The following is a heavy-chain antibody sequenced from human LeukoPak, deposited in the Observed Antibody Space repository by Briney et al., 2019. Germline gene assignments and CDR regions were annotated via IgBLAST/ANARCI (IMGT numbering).Heavy chain of an antibody. V-gene: IGHV4-39*07. CDR1: GGSISSSSYY. Sequence: SETLSLTCTVSGGSISSSSYYWGWIRQPPGKGLEWIGRIHMSGSTNYNPSLRSRVAISMDNSKNQFSLKLKSVTAADTAVYYCARDDSSRDDSGGYHYWGQGTLVTISS. D-gene: IGHD3-22*01. CDR3: ARDDSSRDDSGGYHY. CDR2: IHMSGST. J-gene: IGHJ4*02.